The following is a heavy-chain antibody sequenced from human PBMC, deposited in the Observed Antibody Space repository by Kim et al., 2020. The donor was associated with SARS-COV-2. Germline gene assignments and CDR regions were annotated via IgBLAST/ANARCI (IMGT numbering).Heavy chain of an antibody. CDR2: ISGSGGST. J-gene: IGHJ4*02. V-gene: IGHV3-23*01. D-gene: IGHD3-3*01. CDR1: GFTFSSYA. CDR3: AKGSRVYYDFWSGYYRGGIFDY. Sequence: GGSLRLSCAASGFTFSSYAMSWVRQAPGKGLEWVSAISGSGGSTYYADSVKGRFTISRDNSKNTLYLQMNSLRAEDTAVYYCAKGSRVYYDFWSGYYRGGIFDYWGQGTLVTVSS.